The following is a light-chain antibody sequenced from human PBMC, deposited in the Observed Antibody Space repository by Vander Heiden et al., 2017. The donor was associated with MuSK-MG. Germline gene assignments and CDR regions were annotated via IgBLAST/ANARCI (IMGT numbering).Light chain of an antibody. CDR2: LAS. V-gene: IGKV1-39*01. J-gene: IGKJ1*01. CDR3: QQSHSVPRT. CDR1: QSISFY. Sequence: DIQLTQSPSSLSASVGDRVTITCRASQSISFYLNWYQQRPGKAPKFLIYLASSLRSRVPSTLSGSRSRSEFTLTISKLQPEDFATYYCQQSHSVPRTFGQATKVEVK.